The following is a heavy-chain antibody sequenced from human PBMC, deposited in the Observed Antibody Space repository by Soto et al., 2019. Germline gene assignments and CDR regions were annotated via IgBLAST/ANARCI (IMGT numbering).Heavy chain of an antibody. V-gene: IGHV3-30*18. CDR1: GFTFSSYG. CDR2: ISYDGSNK. D-gene: IGHD1-26*01. Sequence: QVQLVESGGGVVQPGRSLRLSCAASGFTFSSYGMHWVRQAPGKGLEWVAVISYDGSNKYYADSVKGRFTISRDNSKNTLYLQMNSLRAEDTAVYYCAKDGKEYWGQGTLVTVSS. CDR3: AKDGKEY. J-gene: IGHJ4*02.